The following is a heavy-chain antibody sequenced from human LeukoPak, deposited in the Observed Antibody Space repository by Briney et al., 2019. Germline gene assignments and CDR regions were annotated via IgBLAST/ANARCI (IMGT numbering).Heavy chain of an antibody. Sequence: GGSLRLSCAASGFTLNSHWMSWVRQAPGKGLEWVANIKEDGRDTYYVDSVKGRFTISRDNAKNSLNLQMNSLRAEDTAMYYRATSAGYWGQGTLVTVSS. CDR2: IKEDGRDT. CDR3: ATSAGY. J-gene: IGHJ4*02. CDR1: GFTLNSHW. V-gene: IGHV3-7*03.